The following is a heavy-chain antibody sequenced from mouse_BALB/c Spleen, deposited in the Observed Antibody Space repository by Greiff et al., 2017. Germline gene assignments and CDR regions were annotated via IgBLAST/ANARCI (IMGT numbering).Heavy chain of an antibody. CDR3: AVTTVVARGYFDY. D-gene: IGHD1-1*01. J-gene: IGHJ2*01. Sequence: VKLVESGPELVKPGASVKISCKASGYAFSSSWMNWVKQRPGQGLEWIGRIYPGDGDTNYNGKFKGKATLTADKSSSTAYMQLSSLTSVDSAVYFCAVTTVVARGYFDYWGQGTTLTVSS. CDR1: GYAFSSSW. V-gene: IGHV1-82*01. CDR2: IYPGDGDT.